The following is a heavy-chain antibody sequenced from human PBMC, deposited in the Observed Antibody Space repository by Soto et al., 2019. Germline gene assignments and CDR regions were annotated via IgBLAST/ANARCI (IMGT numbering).Heavy chain of an antibody. CDR2: IYHTGTT. CDR1: GDSIIGIYH. V-gene: IGHV4-38-2*01. J-gene: IGHJ4*02. D-gene: IGHD1-20*01. Sequence: SETLSLTCAVSGDSIIGIYHWAWIRQSPGRGLEWIASIYHTGTTYYTPSLESRVTISVDTSKNQFSLRLSSVTAADSAVYYCARVLRLLANWNDEEPYYFDYWGQGTLVTVSS. CDR3: ARVLRLLANWNDEEPYYFDY.